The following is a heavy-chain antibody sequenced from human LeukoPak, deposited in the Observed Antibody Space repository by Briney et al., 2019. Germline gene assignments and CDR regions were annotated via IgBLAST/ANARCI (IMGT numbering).Heavy chain of an antibody. J-gene: IGHJ4*02. Sequence: GGSLRLSCAASGFTFSSYAMSWVRQAPGKGLEWVSAISGSGGSTYYADSVKGRFTISRDNSKNTLYLQMNSLRAEDTAVYYCARSLEMAPLFDYWGQGTLVTVSS. CDR2: ISGSGGST. V-gene: IGHV3-23*01. CDR1: GFTFSSYA. CDR3: ARSLEMAPLFDY. D-gene: IGHD5-24*01.